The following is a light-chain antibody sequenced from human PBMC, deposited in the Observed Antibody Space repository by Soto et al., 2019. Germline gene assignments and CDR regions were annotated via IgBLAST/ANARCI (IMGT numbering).Light chain of an antibody. V-gene: IGLV2-14*01. CDR2: EVT. CDR3: SSFTSRFTFV. J-gene: IGLJ1*01. CDR1: RSDVGAYNY. Sequence: QAVVTQPASVSGSPGQSIAISCTETRSDVGAYNYVSWYQQHPGKAPKLMISEVTNRPSGVSDRFSGSKSGNTASLTISGLQAEDEADYYCSSFTSRFTFVFGTGTKVTVL.